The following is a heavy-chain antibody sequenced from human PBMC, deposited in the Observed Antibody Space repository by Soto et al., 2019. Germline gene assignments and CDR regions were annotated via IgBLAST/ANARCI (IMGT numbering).Heavy chain of an antibody. CDR3: ASSTHPYPIFGGAGYFDY. CDR1: GGSISSSSYY. D-gene: IGHD3-3*01. V-gene: IGHV4-39*01. Sequence: QLQLQESGPGLVKPSETLSLTCTVSGGSISSSSYYWGWIRQPPGKGLEWIGGIYYSGSTYYNPSINSRVAISVDTSKNQFSLKLSSVTAADTAVYYCASSTHPYPIFGGAGYFDYWGQGTLVTVSS. J-gene: IGHJ4*02. CDR2: IYYSGST.